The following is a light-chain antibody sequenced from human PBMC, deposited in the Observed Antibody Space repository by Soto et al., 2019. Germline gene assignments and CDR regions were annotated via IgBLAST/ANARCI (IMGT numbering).Light chain of an antibody. CDR3: QQYDTSYT. Sequence: EIVLTQSPGTLSLSPGERATLSCRASETIGYNYLAWYQQQPGLAPTLLIYDASTRAPGIPDRFSGSGSWTDFTLTISRLEPGDFAVYYCQQYDTSYTFGPGTKLEI. CDR2: DAS. V-gene: IGKV3-20*01. CDR1: ETIGYNY. J-gene: IGKJ2*01.